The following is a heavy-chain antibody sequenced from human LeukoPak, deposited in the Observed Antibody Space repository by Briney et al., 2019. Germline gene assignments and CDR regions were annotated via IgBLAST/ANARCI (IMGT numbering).Heavy chain of an antibody. Sequence: PGGSLRLSCAASGFTFSNAWMSWVRQAPGKGLEWVGRIKSKTDGGTTDYAAPVKGRFTISRDDSKNTLYLQMNSLKTEDTAVYYCTPCSSRHPYYFDYWGQGTLVAVSS. CDR2: IKSKTDGGTT. CDR3: TPCSSRHPYYFDY. D-gene: IGHD3-10*02. J-gene: IGHJ4*02. V-gene: IGHV3-15*01. CDR1: GFTFSNAW.